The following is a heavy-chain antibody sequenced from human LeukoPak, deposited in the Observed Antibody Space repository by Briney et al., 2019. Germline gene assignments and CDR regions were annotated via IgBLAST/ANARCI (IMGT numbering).Heavy chain of an antibody. D-gene: IGHD2-2*02. J-gene: IGHJ4*02. Sequence: ASVKVSCKASGYTFTGYYMHWVRQAPGQGLEWMGWINPNSGGTNCAQKFQGRVTMTRDTSISTAYMELSRLRSDDMAVYYCARSRPYQLLYLFDYWGQGTLVTVSS. CDR2: INPNSGGT. CDR3: ARSRPYQLLYLFDY. V-gene: IGHV1-2*02. CDR1: GYTFTGYY.